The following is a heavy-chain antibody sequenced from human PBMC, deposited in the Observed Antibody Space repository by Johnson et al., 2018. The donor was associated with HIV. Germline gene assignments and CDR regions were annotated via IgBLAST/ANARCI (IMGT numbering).Heavy chain of an antibody. V-gene: IGHV3-30*04. D-gene: IGHD1-26*01. Sequence: QVLLVESGGGVVQPGRSLRLSCAASGFTFSSYEMNWVRQAPGKGLEWVAIISYDGSNKYYADSVKGRFTISRDNSKNTLYLQMNSLRAEDTAVYYCAKGMGELLRIDAFDIWGQGTMVTVSS. CDR1: GFTFSSYE. CDR2: ISYDGSNK. J-gene: IGHJ3*02. CDR3: AKGMGELLRIDAFDI.